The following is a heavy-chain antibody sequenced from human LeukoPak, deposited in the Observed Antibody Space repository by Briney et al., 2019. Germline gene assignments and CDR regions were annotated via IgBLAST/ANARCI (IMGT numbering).Heavy chain of an antibody. CDR3: TTATPLGSSWYHY. J-gene: IGHJ4*02. CDR2: IKSNSDGGTT. V-gene: IGHV3-15*01. D-gene: IGHD6-13*01. Sequence: GGSLRLSCAASGFTFGNAWMRCLRQAPGEGLEWVGSIKSNSDGGTTDYAAPVKGRFTISRDDSENTLFLQMNSLKTEDTAVYYCTTATPLGSSWYHYWGQGTLVTVSS. CDR1: GFTFGNAW.